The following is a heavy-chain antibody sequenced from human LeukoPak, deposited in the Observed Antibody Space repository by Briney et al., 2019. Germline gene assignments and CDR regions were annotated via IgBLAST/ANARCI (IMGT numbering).Heavy chain of an antibody. V-gene: IGHV3-48*04. CDR3: ARVEASGYDYGAFDY. CDR1: GFTFSSYS. Sequence: PGGSLRLSCAASGFTFSSYSMNWVRQAPGKGLEWVSYISSSSSTIYYADSVKGRFTISRDNAKNSLYLQMSSLRADDTAVYYCARVEASGYDYGAFDYWGQGTLVTVSS. CDR2: ISSSSSTI. D-gene: IGHD5-12*01. J-gene: IGHJ4*02.